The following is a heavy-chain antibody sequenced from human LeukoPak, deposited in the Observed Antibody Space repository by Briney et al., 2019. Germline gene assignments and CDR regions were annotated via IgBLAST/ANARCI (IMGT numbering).Heavy chain of an antibody. CDR2: INPNSGGT. J-gene: IGHJ4*02. CDR1: GYTFTVYY. Sequence: ASVTVSCKASGYTFTVYYMHWVRQAPGQGLEWMGWINPNSGGTNYAQKFQGRVTMTRDTSISTAYMELSRLRSDDTAVYYCARVDLDPLAYCGGDCYARSYFDYWGQGTLVTVSS. V-gene: IGHV1-2*02. CDR3: ARVDLDPLAYCGGDCYARSYFDY. D-gene: IGHD2-21*02.